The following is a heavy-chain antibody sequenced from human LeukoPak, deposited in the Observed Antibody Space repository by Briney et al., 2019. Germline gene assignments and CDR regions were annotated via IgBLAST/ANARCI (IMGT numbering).Heavy chain of an antibody. V-gene: IGHV3-30*02. CDR1: GFIFSSYA. J-gene: IGHJ4*02. Sequence: GGSLRPSCGASGFIFSSYAMHWVRQAPGEGLEWVAFIRYDGSNEFYADSVQGRFTISRDNSKNTLYLQMNSLRAEDTAVYYCAKDGFYFGSSDYYYFDYWGQGTLVTVSS. CDR2: IRYDGSNE. D-gene: IGHD3-22*01. CDR3: AKDGFYFGSSDYYYFDY.